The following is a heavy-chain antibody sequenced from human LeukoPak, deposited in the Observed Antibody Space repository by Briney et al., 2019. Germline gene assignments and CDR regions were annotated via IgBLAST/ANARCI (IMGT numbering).Heavy chain of an antibody. V-gene: IGHV1-69*13. D-gene: IGHD1/OR15-1a*01. CDR3: ARSPEQDYYYMDV. J-gene: IGHJ6*03. Sequence: ASVKVSCKASGGTFSSYAISWVRQAPGQGLEWMGGIILIFGTANYVQKFQGRVTITADESTSTAYMELSSLRSEDTAVYYCARSPEQDYYYMDVWGKGTTVTISS. CDR1: GGTFSSYA. CDR2: IILIFGTA.